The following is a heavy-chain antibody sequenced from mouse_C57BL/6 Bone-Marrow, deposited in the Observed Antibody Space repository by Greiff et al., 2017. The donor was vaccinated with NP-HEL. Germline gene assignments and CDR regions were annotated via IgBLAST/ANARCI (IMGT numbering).Heavy chain of an antibody. D-gene: IGHD1-1*01. CDR2: ISDGGSYT. Sequence: EVMLVESGGGLVKPGGSLKLSCAASGFTFSSYAMSWVRQTPEKRLEWVATISDGGSYTYYPDNVKGRFTISRDNAKNNLYLQMSHLKSEDTAMYYCARDPYYYGSREFAYWGQGTLVTVSA. V-gene: IGHV5-4*01. CDR1: GFTFSSYA. J-gene: IGHJ3*01. CDR3: ARDPYYYGSREFAY.